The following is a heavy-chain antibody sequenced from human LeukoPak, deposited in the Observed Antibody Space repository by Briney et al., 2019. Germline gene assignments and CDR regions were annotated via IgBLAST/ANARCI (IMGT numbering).Heavy chain of an antibody. CDR3: ARDLGRYYFDY. Sequence: SVKVSCKASGGTFSSYAISWVRQAPGQGLEWMGGIIPIFGTANYAQKFQGRVTITADESTSTAYMALSSLRSEDTAVYYCARDLGRYYFDYWGQGTLVTVSS. V-gene: IGHV1-69*01. D-gene: IGHD1-26*01. J-gene: IGHJ4*02. CDR2: IIPIFGTA. CDR1: GGTFSSYA.